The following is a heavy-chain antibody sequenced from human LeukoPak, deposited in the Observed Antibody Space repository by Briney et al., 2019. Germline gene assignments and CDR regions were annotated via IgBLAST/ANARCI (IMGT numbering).Heavy chain of an antibody. Sequence: SETLSLTCTVSGGSISSYYWSWIRQPPGKGLEWIGYIYYSGSTNYNPSLKSRATISVDTSKNQFSLKLSSVTAADTAVYYCARVEQLPHYYYGMDVWGQGTTVTVSS. J-gene: IGHJ6*02. CDR3: ARVEQLPHYYYGMDV. V-gene: IGHV4-59*01. CDR2: IYYSGST. CDR1: GGSISSYY. D-gene: IGHD6-6*01.